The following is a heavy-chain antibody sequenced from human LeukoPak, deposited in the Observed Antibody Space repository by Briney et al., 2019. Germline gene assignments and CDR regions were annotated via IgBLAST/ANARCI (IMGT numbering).Heavy chain of an antibody. CDR2: IYYSGST. J-gene: IGHJ4*02. CDR3: ARGVFYYDILTGYYGAFDY. D-gene: IGHD3-9*01. CDR1: GGSISSGGYY. Sequence: SETLSLTCTVSGGSISSGGYYWSWIRQHPGKGLEWIGYIYYSGSTYYNPSLKSRVTISVDTSKNQFSLKLSSVTAADTAVYYCARGVFYYDILTGYYGAFDYWGQGTLVTVSS. V-gene: IGHV4-31*03.